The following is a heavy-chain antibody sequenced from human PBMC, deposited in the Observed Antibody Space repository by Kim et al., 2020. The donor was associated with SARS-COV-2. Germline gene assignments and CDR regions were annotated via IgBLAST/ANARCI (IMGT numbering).Heavy chain of an antibody. V-gene: IGHV3-9*01. CDR2: ISWNSDTI. J-gene: IGHJ6*01. D-gene: IGHD3-10*01. Sequence: GGSLRLSCAASGFTFDDYAMHWARQAPGKGLEWVSGISWNSDTIGYADSVKGRFTISRDNVKKSLSLQMNSLRADDTALYYCAKDTMVREHYYFYGMDV. CDR3: AKDTMVREHYYFYGMDV. CDR1: GFTFDDYA.